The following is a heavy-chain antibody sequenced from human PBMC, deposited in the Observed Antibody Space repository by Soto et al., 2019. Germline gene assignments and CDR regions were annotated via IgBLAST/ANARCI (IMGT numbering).Heavy chain of an antibody. CDR3: ARDKITGLFDY. CDR1: VYTFTSYA. V-gene: IGHV1-3*01. CDR2: INAGNGNT. Sequence: GSVKVSCKASVYTFTSYAMHGVRQAPGQRLEWMGWINAGNGNTKYSQKFQGRVTITRDTSASTAYMELTSVTAADTAVYYCARDKITGLFDYWGQGTLVTVSS. D-gene: IGHD2-8*02. J-gene: IGHJ4*02.